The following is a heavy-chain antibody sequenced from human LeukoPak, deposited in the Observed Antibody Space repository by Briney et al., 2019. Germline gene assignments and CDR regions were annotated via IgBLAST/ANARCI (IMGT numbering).Heavy chain of an antibody. CDR3: TRSHSSGWFPSDY. CDR2: VYPGDSDT. CDR1: GYSFTSYW. J-gene: IGHJ4*02. D-gene: IGHD6-19*01. Sequence: GESLKISCKGSGYSFTSYWIGWVRQMPGKGLEWMGIVYPGDSDTRYSPSFQGQVTISADKSISTAYLLWSSLEATDTAMYYCTRSHSSGWFPSDYWGQGTLVTVSS. V-gene: IGHV5-51*01.